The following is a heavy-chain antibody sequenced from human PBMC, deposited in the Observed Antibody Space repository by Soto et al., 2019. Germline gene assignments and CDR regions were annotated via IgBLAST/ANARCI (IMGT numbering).Heavy chain of an antibody. D-gene: IGHD3-22*01. J-gene: IGHJ3*02. CDR3: ASSSYYYDSSGYAFDI. V-gene: IGHV1-69*13. CDR2: IIPIFGTA. Sequence: AASVKVSCKASGGTFSSYAISWVRQAPGQGLEWMGGIIPIFGTANYAQKFQGRVTITADESTSTAYMELSSLRSEDTAVYYCASSSYYYDSSGYAFDIWGQGTMVTVSS. CDR1: GGTFSSYA.